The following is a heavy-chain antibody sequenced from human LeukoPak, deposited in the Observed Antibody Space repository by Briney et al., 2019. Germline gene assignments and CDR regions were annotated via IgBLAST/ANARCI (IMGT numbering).Heavy chain of an antibody. CDR1: GYTLTELS. Sequence: ASVKVSCKVSGYTLTELSMHWVRQAPGKGLEWMGGFDPEDGETIYAQKFRGRVTMTEDTSTDTAYMELSSLRSEDTAVYYCATDLGSIAAGDAFDIWGQGTMVTVSS. V-gene: IGHV1-24*01. J-gene: IGHJ3*02. CDR2: FDPEDGET. D-gene: IGHD6-6*01. CDR3: ATDLGSIAAGDAFDI.